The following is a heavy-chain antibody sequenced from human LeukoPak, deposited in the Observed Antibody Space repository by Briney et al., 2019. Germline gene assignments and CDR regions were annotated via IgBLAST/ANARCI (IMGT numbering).Heavy chain of an antibody. CDR1: GGTFSSYA. CDR2: IIPIFGTA. D-gene: IGHD2-2*01. V-gene: IGHV1-69*05. Sequence: GASVKVSCKASGGTFSSYAISWVRQAPGQGLEWMGGIIPIFGTANYAQKFQGRVTITTDESTSTAYMELSSLRSEDTAVYYCADLHCSSTSCYRNWFDPWGQGTLVTVSS. J-gene: IGHJ5*02. CDR3: ADLHCSSTSCYRNWFDP.